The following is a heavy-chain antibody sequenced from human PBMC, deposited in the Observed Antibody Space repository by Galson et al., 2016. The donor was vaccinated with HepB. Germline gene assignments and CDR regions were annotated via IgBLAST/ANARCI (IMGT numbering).Heavy chain of an antibody. J-gene: IGHJ4*02. D-gene: IGHD3-22*01. Sequence: SETLSLTCTVSGGSFRDYYWTWIRQPPGKGLEWIGYIYYSGSTNYNPSLKSRVTISVDTSKNQFSLKLSSVTAADTAVYYCARYYDSSGYYPYYFDYWGQGTLVTVSS. V-gene: IGHV4-59*01. CDR3: ARYYDSSGYYPYYFDY. CDR2: IYYSGST. CDR1: GGSFRDYY.